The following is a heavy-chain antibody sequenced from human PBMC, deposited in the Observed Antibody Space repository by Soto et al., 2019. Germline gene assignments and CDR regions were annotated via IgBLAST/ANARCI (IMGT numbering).Heavy chain of an antibody. CDR3: ARAPPGPSPRWVL. D-gene: IGHD3-10*01. CDR2: IYPTGST. J-gene: IGHJ6*02. V-gene: IGHV4-30-2*06. Sequence: QLQLRESGSGLVKPSETLSLTCTVSGGSISSGGYSWSWIRQSPEKGLEWLGCIYPTGSTYYHPSLKSRVTISIDTSRNQFSLNLTSVIAADTAVYYCARAPPGPSPRWVLWGQGTTVTVSS. CDR1: GGSISSGGYS.